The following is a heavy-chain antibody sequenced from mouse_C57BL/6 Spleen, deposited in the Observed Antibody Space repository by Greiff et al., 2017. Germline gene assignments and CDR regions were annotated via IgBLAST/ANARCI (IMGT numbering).Heavy chain of an antibody. V-gene: IGHV3-1*01. CDR1: GYSITSGYD. CDR2: ISYSGST. J-gene: IGHJ2*01. Sequence: EVQRVEPGPGMVKPSQSLSLTCTVTGYSITSGYDWHWIRHFPGNKLEWMGYISYSGSTNYNPSLKSRISITHDTSKNHFFLKLNSVTTEDTSTYYCARGGLRSYLDYWGQGTTLTVSS. CDR3: ARGGLRSYLDY.